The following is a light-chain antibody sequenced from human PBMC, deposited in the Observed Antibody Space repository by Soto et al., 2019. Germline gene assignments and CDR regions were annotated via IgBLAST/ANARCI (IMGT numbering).Light chain of an antibody. CDR2: RNN. Sequence: QSVLTQPPSASGTPGQRVTISCSGSSSNIGSNAVSWYQQLPGTAPKVLIYRNNQRPSGVPDRFSGSKSGTSASLAISGLRSEDEADYYCAAWDDSLSGRVFGGGTKLTVL. CDR1: SSNIGSNA. CDR3: AAWDDSLSGRV. J-gene: IGLJ2*01. V-gene: IGLV1-47*01.